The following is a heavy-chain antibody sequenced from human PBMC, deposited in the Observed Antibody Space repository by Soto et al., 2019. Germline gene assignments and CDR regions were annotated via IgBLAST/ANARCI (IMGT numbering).Heavy chain of an antibody. V-gene: IGHV4-59*01. CDR2: IYYSGST. CDR1: GGSISSYY. CDR3: ARVGFSREAAAYYYYYYMDV. J-gene: IGHJ6*03. D-gene: IGHD6-13*01. Sequence: SETLSLTCTVSGGSISSYYWSWIRQPPGKGLEWIGYIYYSGSTNYNPSLKSRVTISVDTSKNQFSLKLSSVTAADTAVYYCARVGFSREAAAYYYYYYMDVWGKGTTVTVSS.